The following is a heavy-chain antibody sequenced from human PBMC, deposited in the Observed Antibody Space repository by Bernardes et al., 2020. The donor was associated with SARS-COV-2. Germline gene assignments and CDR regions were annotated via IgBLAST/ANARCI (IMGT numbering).Heavy chain of an antibody. CDR1: GFTFTDHY. D-gene: IGHD3-16*01. CDR3: IRDYAQYYYGLDV. Sequence: GGSLRLSCAVSGFTFTDHYMDWVRQAPGKGLEWVGRIKNKAYNYTTEYAATVKGRFTFSRDDSKNSVYLQMNSLRTEDTAVYYCIRDYAQYYYGLDVWGQGTTVTVSS. J-gene: IGHJ6*02. CDR2: IKNKAYNYTT. V-gene: IGHV3-72*01.